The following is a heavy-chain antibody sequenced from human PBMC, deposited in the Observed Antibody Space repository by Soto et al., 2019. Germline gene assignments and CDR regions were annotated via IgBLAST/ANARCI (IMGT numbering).Heavy chain of an antibody. CDR1: GYTFTSYD. CDR3: ARGRRAGKAFYP. CDR2: MNPNSGNT. Sequence: QVQLVQSGAEVKKPGASVKVSCKASGYTFTSYDINWVRQATGKGLEWMGWMNPNSGNTGSAQKFQGRVTMTRTTSISTAYMELSSLRSEATAVYYCARGRRAGKAFYPWGQGTLVTVSS. V-gene: IGHV1-8*01. J-gene: IGHJ5*02.